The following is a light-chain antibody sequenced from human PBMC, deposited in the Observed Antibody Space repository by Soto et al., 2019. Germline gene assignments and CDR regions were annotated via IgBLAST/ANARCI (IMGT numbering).Light chain of an antibody. Sequence: QLVPTQSPSASASLGASVKLTCTLSSGHSSYAIAWHQQQPEKGPRYLMNLNSDGSHSKGDGIPDRFSGSSSGAERYLTISSLQSEDEADYYCQTWGTGILVFGGGTKLTVL. J-gene: IGLJ2*01. CDR3: QTWGTGILV. V-gene: IGLV4-69*01. CDR1: SGHSSYA. CDR2: LNSDGSH.